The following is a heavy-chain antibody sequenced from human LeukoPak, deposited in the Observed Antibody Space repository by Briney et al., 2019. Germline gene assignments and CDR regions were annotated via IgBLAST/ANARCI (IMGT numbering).Heavy chain of an antibody. Sequence: GGSLRLSCAASGFTFSSYAMHWVRQAPGKGLEWVAIIRYDGSNKYYADSVKGRFTISRDNSKNTLYLQMNSLRAEDTAVYYCAKDSTSSSINYYYYMDVWGKGTTVTVSS. CDR1: GFTFSSYA. V-gene: IGHV3-30*02. J-gene: IGHJ6*03. CDR3: AKDSTSSSINYYYYMDV. D-gene: IGHD2-2*01. CDR2: IRYDGSNK.